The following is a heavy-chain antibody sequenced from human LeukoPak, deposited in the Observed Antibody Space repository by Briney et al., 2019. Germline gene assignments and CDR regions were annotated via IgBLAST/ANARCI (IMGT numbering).Heavy chain of an antibody. J-gene: IGHJ4*02. CDR1: GFTFSSYE. Sequence: PGGSLRLSCAASGFTFSSYEMNWVRQAPGKGLEWVSYISSSGSTIYYADSVKGRFTISRDNAKNSLYLQMNGLRAEDTAVYYCARDHGEAFDYWGQGTLVTVSS. V-gene: IGHV3-48*03. CDR3: ARDHGEAFDY. CDR2: ISSSGSTI. D-gene: IGHD4-17*01.